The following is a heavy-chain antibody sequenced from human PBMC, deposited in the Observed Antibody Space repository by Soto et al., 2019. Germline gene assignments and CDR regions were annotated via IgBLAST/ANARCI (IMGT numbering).Heavy chain of an antibody. D-gene: IGHD6-6*01. Sequence: SVKVSCKASGGTLSSYTISWVRQAPGQGLEWMGRIIPILGIANYAQKFQGRVTITADKSTSTAYMELSSLRSEDTAVYYCAREQYSSSSGHDAFDIWGQGTMVTVSS. CDR3: AREQYSSSSGHDAFDI. V-gene: IGHV1-69*04. CDR1: GGTLSSYT. J-gene: IGHJ3*02. CDR2: IIPILGIA.